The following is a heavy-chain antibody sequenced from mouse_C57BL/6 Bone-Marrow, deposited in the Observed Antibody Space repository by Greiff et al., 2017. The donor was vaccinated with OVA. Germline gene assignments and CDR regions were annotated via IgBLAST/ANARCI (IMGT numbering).Heavy chain of an antibody. J-gene: IGHJ3*01. CDR2: IDPSDGYT. CDR1: GYTFTSYW. CDR3: ASWDDYDEGFAY. Sequence: QVQLKQPGAELVKPGASVKLSCKASGYTFTSYWMQWVKQRPGQGLEWIGEIDPSDGYTNYNQKFKGKATLTVDPSSSTAYMQLSSLTSEDSAVYYWASWDDYDEGFAYWGQGTLVTVSA. V-gene: IGHV1-50*01. D-gene: IGHD2-4*01.